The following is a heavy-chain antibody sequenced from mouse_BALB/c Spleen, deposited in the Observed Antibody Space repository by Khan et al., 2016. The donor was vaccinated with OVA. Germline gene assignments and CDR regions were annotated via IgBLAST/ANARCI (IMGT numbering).Heavy chain of an antibody. CDR1: GYSITSGYG. CDR2: ISYSGST. CDR3: ARTARIKY. V-gene: IGHV3-2*02. D-gene: IGHD1-2*01. Sequence: LQESGPGLVKPSQSLSLTCTVTGYSITSGYGWNWIRQFPGNKLEWMGYISYSGSTNYNPYLKSRISITLDTSKNQFFLQLNSVSSEDTATYYCARTARIKYWGQGTTLTVSS. J-gene: IGHJ2*01.